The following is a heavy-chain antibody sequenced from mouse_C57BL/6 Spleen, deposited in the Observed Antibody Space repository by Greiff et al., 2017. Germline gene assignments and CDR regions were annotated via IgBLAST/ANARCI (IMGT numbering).Heavy chain of an antibody. D-gene: IGHD1-1*01. V-gene: IGHV1-47*01. CDR1: GYTFTTYL. CDR2: FHPYNDDT. CDR3: ARGYGSNRYAKDG. J-gene: IGHJ4*01. Sequence: VQLKESGAELVKPGASVKMSCKASGYTFTTYLIEWMKQNPGKSLEWIGNFHPYNDDTKYNEKFKGKATLTVEKSSSTVYLELSRLTSDDSAVYYCARGYGSNRYAKDGQGQGTSVTV.